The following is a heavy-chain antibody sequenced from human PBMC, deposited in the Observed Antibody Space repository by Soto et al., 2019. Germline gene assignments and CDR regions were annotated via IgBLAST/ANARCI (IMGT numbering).Heavy chain of an antibody. Sequence: PGGSLRLSCAASGFTFSSYAMHWVRQAPGKGLEWVAVISYDGSNKYYADSVKGRFTISRDNSKNTLYLQMNSLRAEDTAVYYCAKRMGWNRGYSYGYESWGQGTLVTVSS. CDR1: GFTFSSYA. CDR2: ISYDGSNK. V-gene: IGHV3-30-3*02. CDR3: AKRMGWNRGYSYGYES. J-gene: IGHJ5*02. D-gene: IGHD5-18*01.